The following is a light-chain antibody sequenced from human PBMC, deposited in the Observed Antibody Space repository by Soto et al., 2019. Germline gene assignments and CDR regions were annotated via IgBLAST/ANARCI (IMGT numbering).Light chain of an antibody. Sequence: QSVLTQPPSASGSPGQSVTISCTGTSSDVGGYNYVSWYQQHPGKAPKLMIYEVFKRPSGVPDRFSGSKSGNTASLTVSGLQAEDEADYYCSSYAGSINLIFGGGTKLTVL. V-gene: IGLV2-8*01. CDR3: SSYAGSINLI. CDR2: EVF. CDR1: SSDVGGYNY. J-gene: IGLJ2*01.